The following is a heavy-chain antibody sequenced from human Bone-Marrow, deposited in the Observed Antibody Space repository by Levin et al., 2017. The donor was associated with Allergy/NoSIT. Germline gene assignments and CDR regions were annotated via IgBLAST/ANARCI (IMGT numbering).Heavy chain of an antibody. Sequence: PAASVKVSCKTSGYSFTNYGVTWVRQAPGQGLEWMGWISPYNGNTNYAQTLRGRVTVTTDTSTTTAYMELRSLRSDDTAVYYCTRGGRGGMDVWGQGTTITVSS. D-gene: IGHD3-16*01. J-gene: IGHJ6*02. CDR1: GYSFTNYG. CDR2: ISPYNGNT. V-gene: IGHV1-18*01. CDR3: TRGGRGGMDV.